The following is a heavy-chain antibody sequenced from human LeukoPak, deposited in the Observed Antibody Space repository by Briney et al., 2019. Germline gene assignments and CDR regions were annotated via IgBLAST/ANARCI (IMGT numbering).Heavy chain of an antibody. J-gene: IGHJ4*02. CDR3: ARAVALVRGVNYFDC. D-gene: IGHD3-10*01. CDR1: GFTFSSYW. V-gene: IGHV3-13*01. Sequence: GGSLRLSCAASGFTFSSYWMHWVRQATGKGLEWVSAIGTTGDTYYPGSVKGRFTISRENAKNSLYLQMNKLRAEDTAVYYCARAVALVRGVNYFDCWGQGTLVTVSS. CDR2: IGTTGDT.